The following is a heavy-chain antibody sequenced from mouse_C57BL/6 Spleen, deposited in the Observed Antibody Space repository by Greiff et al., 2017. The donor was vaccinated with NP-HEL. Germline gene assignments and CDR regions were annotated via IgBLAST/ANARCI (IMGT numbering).Heavy chain of an antibody. CDR2: IYPGDGDT. V-gene: IGHV1-82*01. J-gene: IGHJ4*01. CDR3: ARGLLRYGAMDY. Sequence: QVQLQQSGPELVKPGASVKISCKASGYAFSSSWMNWVKQRPGKGLEWIGRIYPGDGDTNSNGKFKGKATLTADKSSSTAYMQLSSLTSEDSAVYFCARGLLRYGAMDYWGQGTSVTVSS. D-gene: IGHD1-1*01. CDR1: GYAFSSSW.